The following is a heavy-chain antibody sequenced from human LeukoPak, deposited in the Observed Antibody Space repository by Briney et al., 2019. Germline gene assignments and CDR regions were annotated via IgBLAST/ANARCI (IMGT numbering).Heavy chain of an antibody. J-gene: IGHJ4*02. V-gene: IGHV3-30*04. D-gene: IGHD2-15*01. CDR1: GFTFSSYA. CDR3: ARDRSWWVDY. CDR2: ISYDGSNK. Sequence: GRSLRLSCAASGFTFSSYAMHWVRQAPGKGLEWVAVISYDGSNKYYADSVKGRFTISRDNSKNTLYLQMNNLRAEDTAVYYCARDRSWWVDYWGQGTLVTVSS.